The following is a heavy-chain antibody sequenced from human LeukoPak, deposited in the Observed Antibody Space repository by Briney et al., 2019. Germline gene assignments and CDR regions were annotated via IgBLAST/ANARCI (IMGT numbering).Heavy chain of an antibody. Sequence: GGSLRLSCAASGFTFSSYAMSRVRQAPGKGLEWVSAISGSGGSTYYADSVEGRFTISRDNFKNTLYLQMNSLRAEDTAVYYCAKVGGYSSGWYHSDYWGQGTLVTVSS. CDR3: AKVGGYSSGWYHSDY. V-gene: IGHV3-23*01. CDR2: ISGSGGST. CDR1: GFTFSSYA. D-gene: IGHD6-19*01. J-gene: IGHJ4*02.